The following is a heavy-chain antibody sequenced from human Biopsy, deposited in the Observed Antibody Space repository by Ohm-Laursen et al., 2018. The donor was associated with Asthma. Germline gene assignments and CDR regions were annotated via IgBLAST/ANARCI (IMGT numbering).Heavy chain of an antibody. V-gene: IGHV1-69*13. CDR3: ARGYSGSDRIVYYYSGLEV. J-gene: IGHJ6*02. D-gene: IGHD5-12*01. CDR2: LIPVLGTP. CDR1: GDSFSNYA. Sequence: VRISCKPSGDSFSNYAISWVRQAPGQGLEWMGGLIPVLGTPDHAQMFEGRVTITADESTSTAYMELSSLSSEDTAVYYCARGYSGSDRIVYYYSGLEVWGQGTTVTVSS.